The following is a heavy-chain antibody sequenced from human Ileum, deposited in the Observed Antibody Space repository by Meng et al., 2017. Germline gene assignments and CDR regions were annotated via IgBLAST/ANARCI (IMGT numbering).Heavy chain of an antibody. D-gene: IGHD1-26*01. V-gene: IGHV1-3*01. CDR1: GYTFINNA. J-gene: IGHJ4*02. CDR3: ARGRGATYSFDY. Sequence: QVQLVQSGAEVKKPGASVKVSCKASGYTFINNALHWMRQAPGQSLEWVGWINAGIGDTKYSQNLQGRVTITRDTSASTTYMELRSLKSEDTATYFCARGRGATYSFDYWGQGTLVIVSS. CDR2: INAGIGDT.